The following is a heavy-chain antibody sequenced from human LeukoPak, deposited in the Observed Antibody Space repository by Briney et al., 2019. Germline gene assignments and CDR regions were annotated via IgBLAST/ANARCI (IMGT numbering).Heavy chain of an antibody. CDR2: IYYSGST. CDR1: GGSISSDY. CDR3: ARFSVAAAGTGWFDP. Sequence: PSETLSLTCTVSGGSISSDYWSWIRQPPGKGLELIGYIYYSGSTNYNPSLKSRVTISVDTSKNQLSLKLSSVTAADTAVYYCARFSVAAAGTGWFDPWGQGTLVTVSA. D-gene: IGHD6-13*01. V-gene: IGHV4-59*01. J-gene: IGHJ5*02.